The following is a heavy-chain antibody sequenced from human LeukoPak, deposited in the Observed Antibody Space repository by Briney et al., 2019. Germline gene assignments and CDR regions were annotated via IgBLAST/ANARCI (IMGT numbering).Heavy chain of an antibody. Sequence: PSETLSLTCAVSGGSISSSNWWSWVHQPPGKGLEWIGGIYHSGSTNYNPSLKSKATISVDKSKIQFSLRLSSVTAADTAVYYCARTSEGYCRSTRCWAYYYYMDVWGKGTTVTISS. J-gene: IGHJ6*03. D-gene: IGHD2-2*01. V-gene: IGHV4-4*02. CDR3: ARTSEGYCRSTRCWAYYYYMDV. CDR1: GGSISSSNW. CDR2: IYHSGST.